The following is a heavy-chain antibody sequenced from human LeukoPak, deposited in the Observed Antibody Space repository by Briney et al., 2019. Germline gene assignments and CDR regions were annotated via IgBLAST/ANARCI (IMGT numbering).Heavy chain of an antibody. J-gene: IGHJ4*02. V-gene: IGHV5-51*01. CDR2: IYPGDSDT. CDR3: ARGTRINKVRGVILTMGPLFDY. Sequence: GESLKISCKGSGYSFTSHWIGWVRQMPGKGLEWMGIIYPGDSDTRYSPSFQGQVIISADKSISTAYLQWSSLKASDTAMYYCARGTRINKVRGVILTMGPLFDYWGQGTLVNVSS. CDR1: GYSFTSHW. D-gene: IGHD3-10*01.